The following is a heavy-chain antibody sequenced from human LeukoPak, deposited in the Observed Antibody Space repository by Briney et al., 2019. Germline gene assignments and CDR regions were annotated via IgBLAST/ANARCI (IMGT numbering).Heavy chain of an antibody. D-gene: IGHD3-10*01. J-gene: IGHJ3*02. Sequence: SETLSLTCAVSGGSISSGGYSWSWIRQPPGKGLEWIGYIYHSGSTYYNPSLKSRVTISVDRSKNQFSLKLSSVTAADTAVYYWARESAGDDAFDIWGQGTMVTVSS. CDR3: ARESAGDDAFDI. CDR2: IYHSGST. CDR1: GGSISSGGYS. V-gene: IGHV4-30-2*01.